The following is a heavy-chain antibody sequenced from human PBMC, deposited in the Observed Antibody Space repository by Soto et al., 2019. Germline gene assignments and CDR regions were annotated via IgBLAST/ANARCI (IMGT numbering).Heavy chain of an antibody. V-gene: IGHV1-18*01. Sequence: QVQLAQSGGEVKKPGASVRVSCKASGYTFISYGISWVRQAPGQGLEWMGWISPYNGNTNYAQSFQGRVSMSTDTSTSTAYMELRSLRSDDTALYYCARDYQKWLVDAFDIWGQGTMVTVSS. CDR1: GYTFISYG. CDR3: ARDYQKWLVDAFDI. D-gene: IGHD6-19*01. CDR2: ISPYNGNT. J-gene: IGHJ3*02.